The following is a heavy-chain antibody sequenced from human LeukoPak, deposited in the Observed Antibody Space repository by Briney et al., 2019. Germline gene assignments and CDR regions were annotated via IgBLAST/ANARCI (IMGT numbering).Heavy chain of an antibody. V-gene: IGHV1-2*02. Sequence: GASVKVSCKASGYTFTGYYMHWVRQAPGQGLEWMGWINPNSGGTNYAQKFQGRATMTRDTSISTAYMELSRLRSDDTAVYYCAREEGRNYDFWSGPVEFDPWGQGTLVTVSS. CDR3: AREEGRNYDFWSGPVEFDP. CDR1: GYTFTGYY. J-gene: IGHJ5*02. D-gene: IGHD3-3*01. CDR2: INPNSGGT.